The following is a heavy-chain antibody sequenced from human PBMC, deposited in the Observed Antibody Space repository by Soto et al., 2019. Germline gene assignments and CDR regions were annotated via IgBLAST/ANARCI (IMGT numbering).Heavy chain of an antibody. Sequence: GGSLRLSCAASGFTFSSYSMNWVRQAPGKGLEWVSYISSSSSTIYYADSVKGRFTISRDNAKNSLYLQMNSLRAEDTAVYYCARANSVITFGGVIGRNAFDIWGQGTMVTVSS. J-gene: IGHJ3*02. V-gene: IGHV3-48*01. CDR3: ARANSVITFGGVIGRNAFDI. CDR1: GFTFSSYS. D-gene: IGHD3-16*02. CDR2: ISSSSSTI.